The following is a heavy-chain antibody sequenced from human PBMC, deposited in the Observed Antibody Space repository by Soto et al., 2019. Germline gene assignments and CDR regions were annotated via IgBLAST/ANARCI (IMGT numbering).Heavy chain of an antibody. D-gene: IGHD6-6*01. V-gene: IGHV1-69*05. CDR2: IIPIFGTA. CDR1: GGTFSSYA. CDR3: ASATSIAIGLRN. J-gene: IGHJ4*02. Sequence: ASVKVSCKASGGTFSSYAISWVRQAPGQGLEWMGGIIPIFGTANYAQKFQGRLTITTDSSTSTAYMELRSLRSDDTAVYYCASATSIAIGLRNWGQGTLVTVSS.